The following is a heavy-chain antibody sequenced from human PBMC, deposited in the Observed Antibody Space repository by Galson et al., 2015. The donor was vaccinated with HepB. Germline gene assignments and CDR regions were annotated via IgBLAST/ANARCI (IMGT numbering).Heavy chain of an antibody. Sequence: SVKVSCKASGYTFSTYSITWVRQAPGQGLEWMGWIGPYNRNTSYAQKLQGRVTMTTDTSTSTAFMDLRSLRSDDTAVYYCARGALVVVVGATQNNWFGPWGQGTLVTVFS. CDR1: GYTFSTYS. D-gene: IGHD2-15*01. CDR2: IGPYNRNT. J-gene: IGHJ5*02. CDR3: ARGALVVVVGATQNNWFGP. V-gene: IGHV1-18*01.